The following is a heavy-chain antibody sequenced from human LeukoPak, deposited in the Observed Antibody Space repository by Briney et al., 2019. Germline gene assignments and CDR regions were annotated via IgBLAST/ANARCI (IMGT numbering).Heavy chain of an antibody. V-gene: IGHV4-59*01. CDR1: GGRISRYY. D-gene: IGHD3-3*01. CDR2: IYYRGST. Sequence: SETLSLTCTVSGGRISRYYWSWLRQPPGKGLEGIGNIYYRGSTNYNPSLKSRVTISVDTSKNQCSLKLSSVTAADTAVYYCAIPDGVVPSGGAFDIWGQGTMVTVSS. CDR3: AIPDGVVPSGGAFDI. J-gene: IGHJ3*02.